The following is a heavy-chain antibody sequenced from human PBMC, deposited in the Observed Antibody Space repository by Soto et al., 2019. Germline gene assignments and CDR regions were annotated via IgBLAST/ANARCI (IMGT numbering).Heavy chain of an antibody. CDR3: ARVRGIAAAGTYYYYGMDV. D-gene: IGHD6-13*01. V-gene: IGHV3-74*01. Sequence: PGGSLRLSCASSGFNFSSYWMHWVRQAPGKGLVWVSRINSDGSSTSYADSVKGRFTISRDNAKNTLYLQMNSLRAEDTAVYYCARVRGIAAAGTYYYYGMDVWGQGTTVTVSS. CDR2: INSDGSST. CDR1: GFNFSSYW. J-gene: IGHJ6*02.